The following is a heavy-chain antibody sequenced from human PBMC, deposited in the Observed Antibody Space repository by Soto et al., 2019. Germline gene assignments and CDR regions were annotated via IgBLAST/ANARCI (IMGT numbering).Heavy chain of an antibody. CDR3: ARETYYYGSGSYYNYFDY. CDR1: GFTFSSYG. D-gene: IGHD3-10*01. Sequence: QVQLVESGGSVVQPGRSLRLSCAASGFTFSSYGMHWVRQAPGKGLEWVAVIWYDGSNKYYPDSVKGRFTIPRDNSKNTLYLQMNSLRAEDTAVYYCARETYYYGSGSYYNYFDYWGQGTLVTVSS. V-gene: IGHV3-33*01. J-gene: IGHJ4*02. CDR2: IWYDGSNK.